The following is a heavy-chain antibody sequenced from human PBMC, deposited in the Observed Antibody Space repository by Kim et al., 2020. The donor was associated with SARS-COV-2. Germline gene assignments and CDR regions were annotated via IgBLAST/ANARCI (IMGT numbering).Heavy chain of an antibody. D-gene: IGHD6-19*01. J-gene: IGHJ4*02. V-gene: IGHV3-21*01. CDR2: ISSSSSYI. CDR3: ATVAVAGTVIAPFDY. Sequence: GGSLRLSCAASGFTFSSYSMNWVRQAPGKGLEWVSSISSSSSYIYYADSVKGRFTISRDNAKNSLYLQMNSLRAEDTAVYYCATVAVAGTVIAPFDYWGQGTLVTVSS. CDR1: GFTFSSYS.